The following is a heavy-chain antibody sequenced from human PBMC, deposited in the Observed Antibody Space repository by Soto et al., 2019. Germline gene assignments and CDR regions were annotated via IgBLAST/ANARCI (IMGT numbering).Heavy chain of an antibody. CDR1: GVTFSSYS. D-gene: IGHD6-13*01. CDR3: ARAYDRGSSSWYSHYYYYYGMDV. V-gene: IGHV3-21*01. J-gene: IGHJ6*02. CDR2: ISSSSSYI. Sequence: GGSLRLSCAASGVTFSSYSRNWVRQAPGKGLEWVSSISSSSSYIYYADSVKGRFTISRDNAKNSLYLQMNSLRAEDTAVYYCARAYDRGSSSWYSHYYYYYGMDVWGQGTTVTVSS.